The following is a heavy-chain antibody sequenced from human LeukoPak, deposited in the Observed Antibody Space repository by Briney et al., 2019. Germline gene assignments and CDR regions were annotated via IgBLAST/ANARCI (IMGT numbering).Heavy chain of an antibody. Sequence: GASVKVSCKASGYTFTSYGISWVRQAPGQGLEWMGWISAYNGNTNYAQKLQGRVTMTTDTSTSTAYMELRSLRSDDTAVYYCASNSAYCTNGVCFGGLLIFQHWGQGTLVTVSS. V-gene: IGHV1-18*01. J-gene: IGHJ1*01. CDR2: ISAYNGNT. D-gene: IGHD2-8*01. CDR3: ASNSAYCTNGVCFGGLLIFQH. CDR1: GYTFTSYG.